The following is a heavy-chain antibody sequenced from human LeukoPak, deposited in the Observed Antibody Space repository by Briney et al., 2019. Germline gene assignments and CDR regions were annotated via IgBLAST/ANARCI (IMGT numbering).Heavy chain of an antibody. CDR3: ARGRIGYDFWSGLNWFDP. Sequence: SETLSLTCTVSGGSISSYYWSWIRQPPGKGLEWIGYIYYSGSTNYNPSLKSRVTISVDTSKNQFSLKLSSVTAADTAVYYCARGRIGYDFWSGLNWFDPWGQGTLVTVSS. V-gene: IGHV4-59*01. CDR2: IYYSGST. CDR1: GGSISSYY. D-gene: IGHD3-3*01. J-gene: IGHJ5*02.